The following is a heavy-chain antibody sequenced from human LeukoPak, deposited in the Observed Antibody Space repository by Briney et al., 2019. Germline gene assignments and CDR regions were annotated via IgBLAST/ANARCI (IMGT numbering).Heavy chain of an antibody. Sequence: KPSETLSLTCTVSGGSISSTIYYWGWIRQSPGKGLEWIGNIYYSGGTYYNPSLKSRVTISVDTSKNQFSLKLSSVTAADTAVYYCARTDCSITSCYNGWGYYGMDVWGQGTTVTVS. V-gene: IGHV4-39*01. J-gene: IGHJ6*02. CDR2: IYYSGGT. D-gene: IGHD2-2*01. CDR3: ARTDCSITSCYNGWGYYGMDV. CDR1: GGSISSTIYY.